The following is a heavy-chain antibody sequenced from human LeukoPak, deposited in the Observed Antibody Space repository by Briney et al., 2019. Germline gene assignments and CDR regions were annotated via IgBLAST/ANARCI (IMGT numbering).Heavy chain of an antibody. V-gene: IGHV1-2*02. CDR1: GYTFTYYY. J-gene: IGHJ3*02. Sequence: ASVTVSCTASGYTFTYYYMDWVRQAPGQGLEWMGGINPKSGGTNYAQKFQGRVTMTRDTSISTAYMELSSLRSDDTAVYYCATVGSSWPRSFHIWGQGTMVTVSS. D-gene: IGHD6-13*01. CDR2: INPKSGGT. CDR3: ATVGSSWPRSFHI.